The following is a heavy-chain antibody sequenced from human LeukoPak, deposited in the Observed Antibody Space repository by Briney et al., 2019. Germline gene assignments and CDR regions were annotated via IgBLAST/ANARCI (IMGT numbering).Heavy chain of an antibody. CDR2: INPGESDP. J-gene: IGHJ4*02. Sequence: GESLKISCQGSGYNFTNYWIGWVRQTPGKGLEWMGIINPGESDPRYSPSFQGQVTISADKSINTAYLRWGSLKAADTAMYYCARLGRYDVLTGPDYWGQGTLVTVSS. D-gene: IGHD3-9*01. CDR3: ARLGRYDVLTGPDY. V-gene: IGHV5-51*01. CDR1: GYNFTNYW.